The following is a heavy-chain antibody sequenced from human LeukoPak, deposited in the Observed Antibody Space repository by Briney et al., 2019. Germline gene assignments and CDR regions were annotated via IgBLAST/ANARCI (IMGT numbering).Heavy chain of an antibody. CDR2: VIGSGSST. Sequence: PGGSLRLSCAASGFSFSNYGMSWVCRAPGKGLEWVSTVIGSGSSTYYAGSVKGRFAISRDKSKSTLYLHMDSLRAEDTALYYCANDLRCTDGSCKYFESWGQGTLVTVSS. CDR3: ANDLRCTDGSCKYFES. D-gene: IGHD2-15*01. V-gene: IGHV3-23*01. CDR1: GFSFSNYG. J-gene: IGHJ4*02.